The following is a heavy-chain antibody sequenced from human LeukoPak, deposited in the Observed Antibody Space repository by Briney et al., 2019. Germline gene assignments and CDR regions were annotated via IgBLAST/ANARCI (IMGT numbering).Heavy chain of an antibody. Sequence: PSETLSLTCTVSGGSISSYDWSWIRQPPGKGLEWIAYIYSSGSTNYNPSLKSRVTRSVDTSKNQFSLKLSYVTAADSAVYYCARLNYGRRDYYYYYYMDVWGKGTTVTVSS. D-gene: IGHD3-10*01. CDR2: IYSSGST. V-gene: IGHV4-4*09. CDR1: GGSISSYD. CDR3: ARLNYGRRDYYYYYYMDV. J-gene: IGHJ6*03.